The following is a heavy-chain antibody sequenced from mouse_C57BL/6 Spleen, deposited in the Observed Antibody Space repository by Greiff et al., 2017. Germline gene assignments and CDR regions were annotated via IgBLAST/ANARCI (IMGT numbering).Heavy chain of an antibody. Sequence: EVKLVESGGGLVQPGGSLSLSCAASGFTFTDYYMSWVRQPPGKALEWLGFIRNKANGYTTEYSASVKGRFTISRDNSQSILYLQMNALGAEDSATYYCARYSYSNYFGCWGQGTTLTVSS. CDR2: IRNKANGYTT. J-gene: IGHJ2*01. V-gene: IGHV7-3*01. D-gene: IGHD2-5*01. CDR3: ARYSYSNYFGC. CDR1: GFTFTDYY.